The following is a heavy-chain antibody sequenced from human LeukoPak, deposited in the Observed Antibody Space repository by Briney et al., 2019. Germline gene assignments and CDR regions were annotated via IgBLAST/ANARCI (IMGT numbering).Heavy chain of an antibody. J-gene: IGHJ4*02. CDR3: AREVGYCSSTTCYFDS. Sequence: SVKGRFTVSRDNSKNTLYLQMNSPRVEDTAVYYCAREVGYCSSTTCYFDSWGQGTLVTVSS. V-gene: IGHV3-30*01. D-gene: IGHD2-2*01.